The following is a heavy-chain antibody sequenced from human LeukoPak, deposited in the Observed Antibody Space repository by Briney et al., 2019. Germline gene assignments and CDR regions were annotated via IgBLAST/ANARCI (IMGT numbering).Heavy chain of an antibody. J-gene: IGHJ4*02. V-gene: IGHV6-1*01. Sequence: SQTLSLTCAISGDSVSSNSAAWNWIRQSPSRGLEWLGRTYYRSKWYNDYAVSVKSRITINPDTSKSQFSLQLNSVTPEDTAVYYCACVYYDSSGYSDYWGQGTLVTVSS. D-gene: IGHD3-22*01. CDR3: ACVYYDSSGYSDY. CDR2: TYYRSKWYN. CDR1: GDSVSSNSAA.